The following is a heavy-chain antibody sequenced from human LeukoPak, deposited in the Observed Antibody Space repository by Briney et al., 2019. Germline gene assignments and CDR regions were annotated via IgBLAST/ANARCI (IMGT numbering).Heavy chain of an antibody. J-gene: IGHJ4*02. D-gene: IGHD3-10*01. CDR1: GGSISSSSYY. CDR3: ARITITLSSYYFDY. Sequence: SETLSLTCTVSGGSISSSSYYWGWIRQPPGKGLEWIGSIYYSGSTYYNPSLKSRVTISVDTSKNQFSLKLSSVTAADTAVYYCARITITLSSYYFDYWAREPWSPSPQ. V-gene: IGHV4-39*01. CDR2: IYYSGST.